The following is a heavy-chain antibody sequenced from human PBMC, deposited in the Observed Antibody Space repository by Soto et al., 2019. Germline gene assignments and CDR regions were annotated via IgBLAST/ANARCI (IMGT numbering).Heavy chain of an antibody. CDR3: ARDRYYYDSSGSYNWFDP. Sequence: LTCAVSGGSISSGGYSWSWIRQPPGKGREWIGYIYHSGSTYYNPSLKSRVTISVDRSKNQFSLKLSSVTAADTAVYYCARDRYYYDSSGSYNWFDPWGQGTLVTVSS. V-gene: IGHV4-30-2*01. CDR1: GGSISSGGYS. D-gene: IGHD3-22*01. J-gene: IGHJ5*02. CDR2: IYHSGST.